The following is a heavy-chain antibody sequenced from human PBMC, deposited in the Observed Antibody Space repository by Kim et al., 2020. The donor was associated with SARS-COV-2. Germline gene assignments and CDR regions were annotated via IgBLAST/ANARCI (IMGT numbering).Heavy chain of an antibody. Sequence: RSTTYADSVKGRCTISRDNAKNTLYLQMSSLRAEDTAVYYCASGLTPGQYWGQGTLVTVSS. CDR3: ASGLTPGQY. V-gene: IGHV3-74*01. J-gene: IGHJ4*02. CDR2: RST. D-gene: IGHD2-15*01.